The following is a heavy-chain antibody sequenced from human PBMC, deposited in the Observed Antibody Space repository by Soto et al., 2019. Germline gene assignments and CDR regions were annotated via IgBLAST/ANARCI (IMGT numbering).Heavy chain of an antibody. J-gene: IGHJ4*02. CDR1: GGSFSGYY. Sequence: ETLSLTCAVYGGSFSGYYWSWIRQPPGKGLEWIGEINHSGSTNYNPSLKSRVTISVDTSKNQFSLKLSSVTAADTAVYYCARGLRQQLATNRSTPDWGQGTLVTVSS. D-gene: IGHD6-13*01. CDR2: INHSGST. CDR3: ARGLRQQLATNRSTPD. V-gene: IGHV4-34*01.